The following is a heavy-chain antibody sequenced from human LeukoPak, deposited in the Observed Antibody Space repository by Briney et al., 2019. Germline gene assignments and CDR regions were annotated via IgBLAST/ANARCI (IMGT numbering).Heavy chain of an antibody. CDR1: GFTFSDYY. D-gene: IGHD6-13*01. Sequence: GGSLRLSCAASGFTFSDYYMSWIRQAPGKGLEGVSYISRGGSTTYYVDSVKGRFTISRDNAKNSLYLQMNSLRAEDTAVYHCVRGVSISSSWYNDIWGQGTMVIVSS. V-gene: IGHV3-11*01. J-gene: IGHJ3*02. CDR2: ISRGGSTT. CDR3: VRGVSISSSWYNDI.